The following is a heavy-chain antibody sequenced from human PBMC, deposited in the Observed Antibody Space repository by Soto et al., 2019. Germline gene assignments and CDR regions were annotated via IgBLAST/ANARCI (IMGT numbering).Heavy chain of an antibody. D-gene: IGHD4-17*01. Sequence: VQLVESGGGFVKPGGSLRLSCEGSGFTFINAWMSWVRQAPGKGLEWVGRIKSRTDGGAADYAAPVRGRFSISRDDSKNTLYRQMNSLKIEDSALYYCTTDPGDYEDFWGQGTLVTVSS. V-gene: IGHV3-15*01. J-gene: IGHJ4*02. CDR2: IKSRTDGGAA. CDR3: TTDPGDYEDF. CDR1: GFTFINAW.